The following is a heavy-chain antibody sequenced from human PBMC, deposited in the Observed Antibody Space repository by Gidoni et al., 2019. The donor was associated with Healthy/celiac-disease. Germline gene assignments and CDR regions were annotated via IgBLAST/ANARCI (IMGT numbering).Heavy chain of an antibody. J-gene: IGHJ4*02. Sequence: EVQLLESGGGLVQPGGSLILSCAASGFTFSSYAMSWVRPGPGKGLEWVSAISGSGGSTYYADSVKGRFTISRDNSKNTLYLKMNSLRAEDTAVYYCAKDLFAVNDGYWGQGTLVSVSS. V-gene: IGHV3-23*01. CDR3: AKDLFAVNDGY. CDR1: GFTFSSYA. D-gene: IGHD1-1*01. CDR2: ISGSGGST.